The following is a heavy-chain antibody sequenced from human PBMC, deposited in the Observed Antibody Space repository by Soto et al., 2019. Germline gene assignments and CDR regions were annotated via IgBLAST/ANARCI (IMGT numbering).Heavy chain of an antibody. CDR3: AKLGLYRFGYY. CDR2: ISGSGGST. V-gene: IGHV3-23*01. J-gene: IGHJ4*02. CDR1: GFTFSSYA. D-gene: IGHD5-18*01. Sequence: PGGSLRLSCAASGFTFSSYAMSWVRQAPGKGLEWVSAISGSGGSTYYADSVKGRFTISRDNSKDTLYLQMNSLRDEDTALYYCAKLGLYRFGYYWGQGTLVTVSS.